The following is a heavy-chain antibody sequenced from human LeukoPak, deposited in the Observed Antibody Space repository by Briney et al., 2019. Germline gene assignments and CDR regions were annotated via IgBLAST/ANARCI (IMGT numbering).Heavy chain of an antibody. CDR1: GFIFDNYA. V-gene: IGHV3-23*01. CDR2: ISGSADNT. CDR3: AKGPKLGDGFHCDY. D-gene: IGHD5-24*01. Sequence: GGSLRLSCVASGFIFDNYALSWVRQAPGKGLEWVSGISGSADNTYYADSVKGRFTISRDISKNTVYLQMNNLRVDDTAVYYYAKGPKLGDGFHCDYWGQGTLVTVSS. J-gene: IGHJ4*02.